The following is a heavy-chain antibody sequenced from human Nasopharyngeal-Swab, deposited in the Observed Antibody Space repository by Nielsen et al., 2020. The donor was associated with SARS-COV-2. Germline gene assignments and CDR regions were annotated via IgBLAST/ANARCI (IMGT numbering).Heavy chain of an antibody. J-gene: IGHJ6*02. CDR1: GGSFNGFY. CDR2: INRNERT. CDR3: ARAGRVGDAFTGLDV. D-gene: IGHD1-26*01. Sequence: SETLSLTCSVSGGSFNGFYWNWIRQPPGKGLEWIGEINRNERTNYNPSLRSRVTMLVDTSNNQVSLKLSSVTATDTGVYYCARAGRVGDAFTGLDVWGQGTTVTVSS. V-gene: IGHV4-34*01.